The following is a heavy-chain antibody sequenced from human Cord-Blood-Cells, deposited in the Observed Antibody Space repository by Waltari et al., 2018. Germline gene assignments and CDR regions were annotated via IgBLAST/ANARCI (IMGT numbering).Heavy chain of an antibody. V-gene: IGHV4-30-2*01. CDR3: ARDRKDFWSGYYYYYGMDV. CDR1: GGSISSGGYS. J-gene: IGHJ6*02. Sequence: LQLQESGSGLVKPSQTLSLTCAVSGGSISSGGYSWSWIRPPPGKGLEWFGYIYHSGSTYYNPSLKSRVTISVDRSKNQFSLKLSSVTAADTAVYYCARDRKDFWSGYYYYYGMDVWGQGTTVTVSS. CDR2: IYHSGST. D-gene: IGHD3-3*01.